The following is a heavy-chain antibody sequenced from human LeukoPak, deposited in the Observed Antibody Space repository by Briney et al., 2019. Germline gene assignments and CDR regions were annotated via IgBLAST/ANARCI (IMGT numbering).Heavy chain of an antibody. V-gene: IGHV1-2*02. CDR2: INPNSGGT. CDR1: GYTFTGYY. Sequence: GASVTVSCKASGYTFTGYYMHWVRQAPGQGLEWMGWINPNSGGTNYAQKFQGRVNMTRDTSISTAYMELSRLRSDDTAVYYCARDRGFGESPGGYWGQGTLVTVSS. J-gene: IGHJ4*02. CDR3: ARDRGFGESPGGY. D-gene: IGHD3-10*01.